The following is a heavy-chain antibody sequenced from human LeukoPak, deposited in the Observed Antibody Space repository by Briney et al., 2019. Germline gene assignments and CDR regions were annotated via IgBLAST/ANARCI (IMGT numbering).Heavy chain of an antibody. CDR1: GGSISSYY. D-gene: IGHD5-18*01. J-gene: IGHJ4*02. CDR3: ARSTDGGYSYGQFDY. V-gene: IGHV4-59*01. Sequence: SETLSLTCTVSGGSISSYYWSWIRQPPGKGLEWIGYIYYSGSTNYNPSLKSRVTISVDTSKNQFSLKLSSVTAADTAVYYCARSTDGGYSYGQFDYWGQGTLVTVPS. CDR2: IYYSGST.